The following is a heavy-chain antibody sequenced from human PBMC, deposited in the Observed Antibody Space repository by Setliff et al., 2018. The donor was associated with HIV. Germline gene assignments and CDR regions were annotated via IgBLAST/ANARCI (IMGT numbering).Heavy chain of an antibody. CDR3: ARGAYRFDS. D-gene: IGHD2-2*01. J-gene: IGHJ5*01. V-gene: IGHV4-59*11. Sequence: PSETLSLTCTVSGGSISSHYWIWIRQPPGKGLEWIGEIHHGGSTNYMPSLKNRVTISVDTSKNQFSLTLRSLTAADTAVYYCARGAYRFDSWGQGNLVTVSS. CDR2: IHHGGST. CDR1: GGSISSHY.